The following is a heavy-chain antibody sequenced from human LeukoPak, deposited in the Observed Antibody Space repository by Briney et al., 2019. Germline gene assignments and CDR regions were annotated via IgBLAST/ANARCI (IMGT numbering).Heavy chain of an antibody. D-gene: IGHD2-2*01. CDR2: ISGSGGST. CDR3: ARVQYCSSTSCYPYYYYYYMDV. Sequence: GGSLRLSCAASGFTFSSYAMSWVRQAPGKGLEWVSAISGSGGSTYYADSVKGRFTISRDNAKNSLYLQMNSLRAEDTALYHCARVQYCSSTSCYPYYYYYYMDVWGKGTTVTVSS. V-gene: IGHV3-23*01. J-gene: IGHJ6*03. CDR1: GFTFSSYA.